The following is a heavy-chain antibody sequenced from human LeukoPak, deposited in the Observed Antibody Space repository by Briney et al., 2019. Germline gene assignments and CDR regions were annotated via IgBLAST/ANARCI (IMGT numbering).Heavy chain of an antibody. CDR1: GYTFTDYY. J-gene: IGHJ5*02. CDR3: AIAYDSSGYYYGEASNWFDP. CDR2: VDPEDGET. D-gene: IGHD3-22*01. Sequence: GASVKVSCKASGYTFTDYYMHWVQQAPGKGLEWMGRVDPEDGETIYAEKFQGRVTITADTSTDTAYMELSSLRSEDTAVYYCAIAYDSSGYYYGEASNWFDPWGQGTLVTVSS. V-gene: IGHV1-69-2*01.